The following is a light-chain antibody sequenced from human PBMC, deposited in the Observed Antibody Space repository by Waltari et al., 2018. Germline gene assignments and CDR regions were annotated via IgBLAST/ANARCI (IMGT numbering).Light chain of an antibody. CDR3: QELNTYPQSLT. Sequence: IQLTQSPSFLSASIGDRVTITCRASQGISSSLAWYQQKPGKAPKLLIYAASTLQSGVPVRFSGSGSGTEFTLTISSLQPEDFATYYCQELNTYPQSLTFGGGTKVEI. V-gene: IGKV1-9*01. J-gene: IGKJ4*01. CDR1: QGISSS. CDR2: AAS.